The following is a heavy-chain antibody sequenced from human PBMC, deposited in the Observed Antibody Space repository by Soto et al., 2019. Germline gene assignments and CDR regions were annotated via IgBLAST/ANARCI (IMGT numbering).Heavy chain of an antibody. CDR1: GYTFTSYG. Sequence: ASVKVSCKASGYTFTSYGISWVRQAPGQGLEWMGWISAYNGNTNYAQKLQGRVTMTTDTSTSTAYMELRSLRSDDTAVYYCARDPNDGWAFSSGYYHYYGMDVWRQGTTVTVSS. CDR2: ISAYNGNT. D-gene: IGHD3-22*01. J-gene: IGHJ6*02. V-gene: IGHV1-18*01. CDR3: ARDPNDGWAFSSGYYHYYGMDV.